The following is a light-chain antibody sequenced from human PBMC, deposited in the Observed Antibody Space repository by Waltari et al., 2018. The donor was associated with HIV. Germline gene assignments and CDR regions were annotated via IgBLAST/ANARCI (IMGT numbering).Light chain of an antibody. CDR3: HPYGASPRT. V-gene: IGKV3-20*01. Sequence: EIVLTQSPGTLSFSPGERATLSCRASQSVTSRHLAWYQQRPGQSPRLLIDGASSRANGIPDRFSGSGSGTEFTLTITRLEPEDFAVYYCHPYGASPRTFGQGTKLEIK. CDR2: GAS. CDR1: QSVTSRH. J-gene: IGKJ2*01.